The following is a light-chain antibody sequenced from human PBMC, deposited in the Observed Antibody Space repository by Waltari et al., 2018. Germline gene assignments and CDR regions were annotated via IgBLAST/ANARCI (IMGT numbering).Light chain of an antibody. J-gene: IGKJ1*01. V-gene: IGKV3-11*01. CDR1: QSVRSY. CDR2: DAS. Sequence: EIVLTQSPATLSLSPGERATLSCRSSQSVRSYLALYHQKGGQAPRLLIYDASNSATGMPARFSGSGSGTDFTFTISSLEPEDFAVYYCLQRSSWPWTFGQGTKVEIK. CDR3: LQRSSWPWT.